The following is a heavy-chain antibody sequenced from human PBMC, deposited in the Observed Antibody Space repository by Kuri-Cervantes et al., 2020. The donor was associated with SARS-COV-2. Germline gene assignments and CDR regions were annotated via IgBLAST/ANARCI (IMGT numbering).Heavy chain of an antibody. CDR2: ISYDGSNK. J-gene: IGHJ5*02. CDR3: ARDRSASIAAHPGFKIENWFDP. V-gene: IGHV3-30*04. CDR1: GFTFSSYA. D-gene: IGHD6-6*01. Sequence: GGSRRPSLAASGFTFSSYAMHWVRQVPGKGLEWVAVISYDGSNKYYADSVKGRFTISRDNSKNAMYLQMNSLRAEETAVYYCARDRSASIAAHPGFKIENWFDPWGQGTLVTVSS.